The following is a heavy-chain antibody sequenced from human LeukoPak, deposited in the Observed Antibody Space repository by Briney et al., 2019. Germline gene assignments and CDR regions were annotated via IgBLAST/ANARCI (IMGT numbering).Heavy chain of an antibody. CDR3: AKWGDYDVLTGYYVSDY. V-gene: IGHV3-23*01. D-gene: IGHD3-9*01. Sequence: GGSLRLSCAASGFTFSNYAMSWVRQAPGKGLEWVSAITGSGGNTYYADSVKGRFTISRDNSKNTVFLQMNSLRAEDTAVYNCAKWGDYDVLTGYYVSDYWGQGTLVTVSS. CDR2: ITGSGGNT. CDR1: GFTFSNYA. J-gene: IGHJ4*02.